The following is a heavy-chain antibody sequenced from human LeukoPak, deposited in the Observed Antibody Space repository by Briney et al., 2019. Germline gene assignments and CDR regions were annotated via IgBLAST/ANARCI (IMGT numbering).Heavy chain of an antibody. CDR2: ISGSGGST. CDR1: GFTFSSYA. D-gene: IGHD5-24*01. J-gene: IGHJ4*02. Sequence: GGSLRLSCAASGFTFSSYAMSWVRQAPGKGLGWVSAISGSGGSTYYADSVKGRFTISRDNSKNTLYLQMNSLRAEDTAVYYCWVRGDGYNTRPDFDYWGQGTLVTVSS. CDR3: WVRGDGYNTRPDFDY. V-gene: IGHV3-23*01.